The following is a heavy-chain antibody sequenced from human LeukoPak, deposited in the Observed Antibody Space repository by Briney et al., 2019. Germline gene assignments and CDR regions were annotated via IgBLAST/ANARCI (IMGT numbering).Heavy chain of an antibody. CDR3: AKDDYYDSSGYPYYFDY. Sequence: GVSLRLSCAGSGFSFSSYWMSWVRQAPGEGLEWVANIKKDGNEKYYVDSVKGRFTISRDNSKNTLYLQMNSLRAEDTAVYYCAKDDYYDSSGYPYYFDYWGQGTLVTVSS. D-gene: IGHD3-22*01. J-gene: IGHJ4*02. CDR1: GFSFSSYW. CDR2: IKKDGNEK. V-gene: IGHV3-7*03.